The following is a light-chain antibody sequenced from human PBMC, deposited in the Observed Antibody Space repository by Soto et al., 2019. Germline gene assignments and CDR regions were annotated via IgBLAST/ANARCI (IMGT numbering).Light chain of an antibody. CDR3: CSYAGSDTWV. CDR1: SNDVGGYNY. V-gene: IGLV2-11*01. J-gene: IGLJ3*02. CDR2: DVS. Sequence: QSVLTQPRSVSGSPGQSVTISCTGTSNDVGGYNYVSWYQQHPGRAPKLMFYDVSKRPSGVPDRISASRSGKTASLTISGLQAEDEADYYCCSYAGSDTWVFGGGTKLTV.